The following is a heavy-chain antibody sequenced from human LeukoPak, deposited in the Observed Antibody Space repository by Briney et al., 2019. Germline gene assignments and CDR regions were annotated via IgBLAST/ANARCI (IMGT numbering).Heavy chain of an antibody. V-gene: IGHV3-30-3*01. CDR2: ISYDGSNK. CDR3: ARGGHYYDSSGYPYFDY. CDR1: GFTFSSYA. D-gene: IGHD3-22*01. Sequence: GGSLRLSCAASGFTFSSYAMHWVRQAPGKGLEGVAVISYDGSNKYYADSVKGRFTISRDNSKNTLYLQMNSLRAEDTAVYYCARGGHYYDSSGYPYFDYWGQGTLVTVSS. J-gene: IGHJ4*02.